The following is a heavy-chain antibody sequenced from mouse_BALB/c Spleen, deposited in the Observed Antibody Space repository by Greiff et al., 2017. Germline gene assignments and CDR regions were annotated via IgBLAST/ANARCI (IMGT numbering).Heavy chain of an antibody. Sequence: VQLQQSGPELVKPGASVRISCKASGYTFTSYYIHWVKQRPGQGLEWIGWIYPGNVNTKYNEKFKGKATLTADKSSSTAYMQLSSLTSEDSAVYFCARGSGYYFDYWGQGTTLTVSS. J-gene: IGHJ2*01. CDR2: IYPGNVNT. D-gene: IGHD1-1*01. V-gene: IGHV1S56*01. CDR1: GYTFTSYY. CDR3: ARGSGYYFDY.